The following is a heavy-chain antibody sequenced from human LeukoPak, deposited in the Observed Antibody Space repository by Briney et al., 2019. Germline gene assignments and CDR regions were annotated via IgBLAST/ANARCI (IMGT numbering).Heavy chain of an antibody. D-gene: IGHD3-10*01. CDR2: IYYSGST. J-gene: IGHJ4*02. Sequence: PSETLSLTCTVSGGSISSSSYYWGWIRQPPGKGLEWIGSIYYSGSTYYNPSLKSRVTISVDTSKNQFSLKLSSVTAADTAVYYCARDRITMVRGYYFDYWGQGTLVTVSS. V-gene: IGHV4-39*07. CDR1: GGSISSSSYY. CDR3: ARDRITMVRGYYFDY.